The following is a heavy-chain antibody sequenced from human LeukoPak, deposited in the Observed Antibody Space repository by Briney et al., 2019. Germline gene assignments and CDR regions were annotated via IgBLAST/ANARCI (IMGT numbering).Heavy chain of an antibody. D-gene: IGHD2-15*01. CDR2: IYPGDSDT. V-gene: IGHV5-51*01. J-gene: IGHJ4*02. CDR3: ARALYCSGGSCYFDY. Sequence: GESPKISCKGSGYSFTSYWIGWVRQMPGKGLEWMGIIYPGDSDTRYSPSFQGQITISADKSISTAYLQWSSLKASDTAMYYCARALYCSGGSCYFDYWGQGTLVTVSS. CDR1: GYSFTSYW.